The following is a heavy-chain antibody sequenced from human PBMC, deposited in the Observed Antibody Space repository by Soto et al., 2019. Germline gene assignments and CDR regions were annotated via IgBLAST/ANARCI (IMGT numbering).Heavy chain of an antibody. Sequence: QVQLVESGGGVVRPGRSLRLSCAASGFTFSSYGMHWVRQAPGKGLEWVAVISYDGSNKYYADSVKGRFTISRDNSKNTLYLQMNSLRAEDTAVYYCAKRYRLEPPVYAGMDVWGQGTTVTVSS. J-gene: IGHJ6*02. CDR2: ISYDGSNK. CDR1: GFTFSSYG. CDR3: AKRYRLEPPVYAGMDV. D-gene: IGHD1-1*01. V-gene: IGHV3-30*18.